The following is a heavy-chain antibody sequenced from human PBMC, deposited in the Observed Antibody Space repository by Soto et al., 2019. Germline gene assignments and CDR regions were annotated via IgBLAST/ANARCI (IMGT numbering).Heavy chain of an antibody. Sequence: PGGSLRLSCAASGFIFSDYYMSWLRQPPGKGLEWVSYISKSGSIIHFADSVKGRFAISRDNAKNTLYLQMSSLRAEDTALYYCARDLSPYSDYYDESTSETWFDPWGQGTLVTVSS. CDR1: GFIFSDYY. D-gene: IGHD3-16*01. V-gene: IGHV3-11*01. CDR2: ISKSGSII. J-gene: IGHJ5*02. CDR3: ARDLSPYSDYYDESTSETWFDP.